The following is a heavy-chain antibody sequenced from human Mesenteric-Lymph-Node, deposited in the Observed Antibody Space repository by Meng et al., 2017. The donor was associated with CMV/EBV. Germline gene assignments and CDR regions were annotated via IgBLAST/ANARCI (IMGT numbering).Heavy chain of an antibody. CDR2: ISGSGAST. V-gene: IGHV3-23*01. J-gene: IGHJ5*02. CDR3: AKDINYDFWSGSWFDP. CDR1: FTFGSYA. Sequence: FTFGSYAMTWVRQAPGTGLDWVSAISGSGASTYYADSVKGRFTISRDNSKNTLYLQMNSLRADDTAVYHCAKDINYDFWSGSWFDPWGQGTLVTVSS. D-gene: IGHD3-3*01.